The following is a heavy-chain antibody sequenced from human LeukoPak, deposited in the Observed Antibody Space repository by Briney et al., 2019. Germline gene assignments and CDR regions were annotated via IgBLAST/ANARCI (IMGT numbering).Heavy chain of an antibody. CDR3: ARDPWGYRAGVMDL. Sequence: AGGSLRLSCAASGFTFSTYAMSWVRQAPGKGLEWVSGISDSGGKTYYADSVKGRFTISRDNAKNTVYLHMNSLRAEDTAVYYCARDPWGYRAGVMDLWGQGTLLTVSS. V-gene: IGHV3-23*01. D-gene: IGHD5-18*01. CDR1: GFTFSTYA. J-gene: IGHJ4*02. CDR2: ISDSGGKT.